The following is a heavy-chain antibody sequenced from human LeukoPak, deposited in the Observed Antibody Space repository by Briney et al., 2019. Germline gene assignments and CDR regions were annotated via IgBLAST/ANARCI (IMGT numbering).Heavy chain of an antibody. D-gene: IGHD3-22*01. CDR2: IKRDGSKK. Sequence: GGSLRLSCVASGFPFSGYWMTWVRQAPGKGLEWVANIKRDGSKKSYVDSVKGRFTISRDGAKNTLYLQMNSLRAEDTAVYYCARDINTMIVVVMPGGMDVWGQGTTVTVSS. V-gene: IGHV3-7*01. CDR3: ARDINTMIVVVMPGGMDV. CDR1: GFPFSGYW. J-gene: IGHJ6*02.